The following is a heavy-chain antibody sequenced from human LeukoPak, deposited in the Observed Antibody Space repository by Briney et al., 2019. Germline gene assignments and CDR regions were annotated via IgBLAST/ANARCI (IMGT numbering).Heavy chain of an antibody. J-gene: IGHJ4*01. CDR2: LSGSGITT. CDR1: GFTFSSYA. D-gene: IGHD6-19*01. Sequence: QPGGSLRLSCAASGFTFSSYAMSWVRQAPGKGLEWVSTLSGSGITTYYADSVKGRFTISRDNSKNTLYLQMNSLRAEDTAVYYCAKGIYSSGWSYFDYWGHGTLVTVSS. CDR3: AKGIYSSGWSYFDY. V-gene: IGHV3-23*01.